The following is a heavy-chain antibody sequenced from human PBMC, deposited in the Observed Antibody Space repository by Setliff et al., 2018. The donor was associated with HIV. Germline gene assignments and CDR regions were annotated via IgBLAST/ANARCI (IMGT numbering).Heavy chain of an antibody. V-gene: IGHV1-2*02. J-gene: IGHJ4*02. CDR3: ARDLSTHWSGYSLGF. D-gene: IGHD3-3*01. CDR2: INPKFGGT. CDR1: GYTFTDYY. Sequence: GASVKVSCKASGYTFTDYYFHWVRQAPGQGLEWMGWINPKFGGTLYAQKFRGRVTMTRDMSINTVYLELSSLSSDDMAVYYCARDLSTHWSGYSLGFWGPGTLVTVSS.